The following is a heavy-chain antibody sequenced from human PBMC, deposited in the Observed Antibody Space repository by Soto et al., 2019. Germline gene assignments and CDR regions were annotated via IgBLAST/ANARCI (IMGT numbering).Heavy chain of an antibody. CDR2: MNPNSGNT. CDR1: GYTFTSYD. J-gene: IGHJ5*02. D-gene: IGHD3-3*01. Sequence: QVQLVQSGAEVKKPGASVKVSCKASGYTFTSYDINWVRQATGQGLEWMGWMNPNSGNTGYAQKFQGRVTMTRNTSISRDSMELSRMRSEDTAVYYCARGSFITIYGDPMENWFDPWGQGTLVTVSS. V-gene: IGHV1-8*01. CDR3: ARGSFITIYGDPMENWFDP.